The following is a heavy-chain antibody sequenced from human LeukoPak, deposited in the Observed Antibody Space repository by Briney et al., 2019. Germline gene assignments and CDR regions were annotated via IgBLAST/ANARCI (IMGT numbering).Heavy chain of an antibody. J-gene: IGHJ6*04. CDR2: INAGNGNT. V-gene: IGHV1-3*01. D-gene: IGHD3-10*01. CDR3: AREGILWFGESPYYYYGMDV. Sequence: ASVKVSCKAPGYTFTSYAMHWVRQAPGQRLEWMGWINAGNGNTKYSQKFQGRVTITRDTSASTAYMELSSLRSEGTAVYYCAREGILWFGESPYYYYGMDVWGKGTTVTVSS. CDR1: GYTFTSYA.